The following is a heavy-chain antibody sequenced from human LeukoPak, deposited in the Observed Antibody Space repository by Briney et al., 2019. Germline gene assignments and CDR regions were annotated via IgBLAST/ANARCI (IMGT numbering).Heavy chain of an antibody. D-gene: IGHD1-20*01. CDR1: GFTFSSYG. Sequence: GGSLRLSCAASGFTFSSYGMHWVRQAPGKGLEWVAVIWYDGSNKYYADSVKGRFTISRDNSKNTLYLQMNSLRAEDTAVCYCAKDSVGNWNYFDYWGQGTLVTVSS. CDR2: IWYDGSNK. CDR3: AKDSVGNWNYFDY. V-gene: IGHV3-33*06. J-gene: IGHJ4*02.